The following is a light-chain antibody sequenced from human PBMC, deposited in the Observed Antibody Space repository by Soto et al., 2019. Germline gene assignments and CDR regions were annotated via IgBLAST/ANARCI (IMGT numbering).Light chain of an antibody. J-gene: IGLJ2*01. CDR2: EVN. V-gene: IGLV2-8*01. Sequence: QSALTQPPSASGSPGQSVTISCTGTGSDAGGNNYVSWYQQHPGKAPKLMIYEVNKRPSGVPDRFSGSKSGNTASLTVSGLQADDEADYYCNSYVGNTNNVVFGGGTKLTVL. CDR1: GSDAGGNNY. CDR3: NSYVGNTNNVV.